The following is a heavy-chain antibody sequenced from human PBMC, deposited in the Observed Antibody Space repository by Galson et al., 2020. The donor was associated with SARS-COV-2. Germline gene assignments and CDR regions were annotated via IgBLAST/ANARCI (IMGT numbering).Heavy chain of an antibody. CDR2: IYYSGST. V-gene: IGHV4-59*13. D-gene: IGHD6-13*01. J-gene: IGHJ4*02. CDR1: GGSISSYY. Sequence: SETLSLTCTVSGGSISSYYWSWIRKPPGKGLEWIGYIYYSGSTNYNPSHKSRVTISVDTSKNQFSLKLSSVTAADTAVYYCASVSGELVHYWGQGTLVTVSS. CDR3: ASVSGELVHY.